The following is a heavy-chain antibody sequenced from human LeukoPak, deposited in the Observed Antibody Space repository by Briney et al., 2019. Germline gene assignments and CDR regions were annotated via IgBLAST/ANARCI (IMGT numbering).Heavy chain of an antibody. CDR1: GGSISSYY. D-gene: IGHD2-15*01. V-gene: IGHV4-4*07. Sequence: SETLSLTCTVSGGSISSYYWSWIRQPAGKGLEWIGRIYTSGSTNYNPSLKSRVTISVDTSKNQFSLKLSSVTAADTAVYYCARDVAYCSGGSCHYDAFDIWGQGTMVTVSS. CDR2: IYTSGST. CDR3: ARDVAYCSGGSCHYDAFDI. J-gene: IGHJ3*02.